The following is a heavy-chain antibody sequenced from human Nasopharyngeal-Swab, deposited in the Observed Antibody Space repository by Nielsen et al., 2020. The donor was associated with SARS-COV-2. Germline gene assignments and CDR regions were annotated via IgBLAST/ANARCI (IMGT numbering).Heavy chain of an antibody. CDR3: ARDPSGAYDSSGTYDY. D-gene: IGHD3-22*01. CDR1: GFTFSSYG. J-gene: IGHJ4*02. Sequence: GGSLRLSCAASGFTFSSYGMHWVRQAPGKGLEWVAVISYDGSNKYYADSVKGRFTISRDNAKNSLYLQMNSLRAEDTAVYYCARDPSGAYDSSGTYDYWGQGTLVTVSS. CDR2: ISYDGSNK. V-gene: IGHV3-30*03.